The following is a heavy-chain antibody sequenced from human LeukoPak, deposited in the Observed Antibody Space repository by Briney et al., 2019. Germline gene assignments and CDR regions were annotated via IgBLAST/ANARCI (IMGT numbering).Heavy chain of an antibody. CDR1: GFTFSIYW. CDR2: IYSGGTT. J-gene: IGHJ4*02. D-gene: IGHD5-24*01. V-gene: IGHV3-53*01. CDR3: ARALLVRNGYNYSPNYFDY. Sequence: PGGSLRLSCAASGFTFSIYWMHWVRQAPGKGLQWVSVIYSGGTTYYADSVKGRFTISRDNSKNTLYLQMNSLRAEDTAVYYCARALLVRNGYNYSPNYFDYWGQGTLVTVSS.